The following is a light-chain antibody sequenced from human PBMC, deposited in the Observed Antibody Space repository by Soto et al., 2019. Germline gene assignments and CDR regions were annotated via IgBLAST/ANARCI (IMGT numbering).Light chain of an antibody. CDR1: QSVSSY. V-gene: IGKV3-20*01. CDR2: DAS. Sequence: DIVLTQSPGPLSLSPGERATLYCRASQSVSSYLAWYQQKPGQAPRLLIYDASSRATGIPDRFSGSGSGTDFTLTISRLEPEDFAVYYCQQYGSSPRTFGQGTKVDI. J-gene: IGKJ1*01. CDR3: QQYGSSPRT.